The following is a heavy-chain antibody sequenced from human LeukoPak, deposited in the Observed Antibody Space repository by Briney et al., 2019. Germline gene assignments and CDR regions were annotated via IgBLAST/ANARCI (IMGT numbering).Heavy chain of an antibody. V-gene: IGHV3-23*01. J-gene: IGHJ4*02. CDR3: AKTLVGATSGPDYYFVS. Sequence: GGSLILSCAASGFTFINYAMTWVRQAPGKGLEWVSAISGSGNSTYSPDSVKGRFSISRDNSKNTLYLQISSLRAEDTAVYYCAKTLVGATSGPDYYFVSWGQGTLGSVSS. D-gene: IGHD1-26*01. CDR2: ISGSGNST. CDR1: GFTFINYA.